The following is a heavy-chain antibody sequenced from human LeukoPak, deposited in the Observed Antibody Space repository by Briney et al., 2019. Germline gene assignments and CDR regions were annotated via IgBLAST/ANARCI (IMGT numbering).Heavy chain of an antibody. CDR3: ARQTFPHYDFWSGYYGYFDY. V-gene: IGHV4-39*01. CDR2: IYYSGST. CDR1: GGSISSSSYY. Sequence: SETLSLTCTVSGGSISSSSYYWGWIRQPPGKGLEWIGSIYYSGSTYYNPSLKGRVTISVDTSKNQFSLKLSSVTAADTAVYYCARQTFPHYDFWSGYYGYFDYWGQGTLVTVSS. J-gene: IGHJ4*02. D-gene: IGHD3-3*01.